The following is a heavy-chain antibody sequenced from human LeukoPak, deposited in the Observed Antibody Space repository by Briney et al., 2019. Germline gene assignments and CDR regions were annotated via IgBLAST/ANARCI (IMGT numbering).Heavy chain of an antibody. D-gene: IGHD1-26*01. CDR1: GFTFSDYY. CDR2: ISSSGSTI. J-gene: IGHJ4*02. Sequence: PGGSLRLSCAASGFTFSDYYMSWIRQAPGKGLEWVSYISSSGSTIYYADSVKGRFTISRDNAKNSLYLQMNSLRAEDTAVYYCARDKYSGSYYSSFFPKGQDEYDYWGQGTLVTVSS. V-gene: IGHV3-11*01. CDR3: ARDKYSGSYYSSFFPKGQDEYDY.